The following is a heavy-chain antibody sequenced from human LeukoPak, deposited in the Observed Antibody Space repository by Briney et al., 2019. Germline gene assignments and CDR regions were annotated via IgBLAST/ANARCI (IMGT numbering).Heavy chain of an antibody. V-gene: IGHV3-30*18. D-gene: IGHD5-12*01. Sequence: GRSLRPSCAASGFTFSSYGMHWVRQAPGKGLEWVAVISYDGSNKYYADSVKGRFTISRDNSKNTLYLQMNSLRAEDTAVYYCAKDRVVATSDWGQGTLVTVSS. CDR1: GFTFSSYG. J-gene: IGHJ4*02. CDR3: AKDRVVATSD. CDR2: ISYDGSNK.